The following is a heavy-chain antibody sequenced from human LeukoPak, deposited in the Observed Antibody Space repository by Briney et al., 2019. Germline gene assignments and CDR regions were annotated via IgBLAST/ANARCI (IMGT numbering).Heavy chain of an antibody. Sequence: APVKVSCKTSGYSFSTFDINWVRQATGQGLEWRGWMNPNSGNTNYEQKFQGRLTMTRDTSISTAYMELSSLRSEDTAVYYCARGGILVQGVTILYGMDVWGQGTTVTVSS. V-gene: IGHV1-8*01. CDR1: GYSFSTFD. CDR3: ARGGILVQGVTILYGMDV. J-gene: IGHJ6*02. D-gene: IGHD3-10*01. CDR2: MNPNSGNT.